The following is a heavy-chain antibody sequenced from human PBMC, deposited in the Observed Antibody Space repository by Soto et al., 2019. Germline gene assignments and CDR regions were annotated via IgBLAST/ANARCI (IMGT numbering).Heavy chain of an antibody. CDR2: IYDTWTT. D-gene: IGHD3-10*02. V-gene: IGHV4-30-4*01. Sequence: QVQLQEAGPGLVRPSQTLSLTCTVAGGSMSENNYYWSWLRQSPGQGLQWIGYIYDTWTTSYSPSLKSRVTMSADTSRNQFSLKLTSVTAADTALYFCARGIVRGGFDIGGQWTLVTVSS. CDR3: ARGIVRGGFDI. CDR1: GGSMSENNYY. J-gene: IGHJ3*02.